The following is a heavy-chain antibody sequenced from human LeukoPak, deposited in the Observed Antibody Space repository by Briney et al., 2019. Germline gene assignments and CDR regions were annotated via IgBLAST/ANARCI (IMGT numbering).Heavy chain of an antibody. CDR2: IIPVLSIT. V-gene: IGHV1-69*04. CDR3: ARVRYNWNYAPTTPISIFDY. D-gene: IGHD1-7*01. J-gene: IGHJ4*02. Sequence: SVKVSCKASGDTFSSHAISWVRQAPGQGLEWMGRIIPVLSITTYAQKFQARVTITADKSTSTAYMELSSLGSADTAVYYCARVRYNWNYAPTTPISIFDYWGQGTLVTVSS. CDR1: GDTFSSHA.